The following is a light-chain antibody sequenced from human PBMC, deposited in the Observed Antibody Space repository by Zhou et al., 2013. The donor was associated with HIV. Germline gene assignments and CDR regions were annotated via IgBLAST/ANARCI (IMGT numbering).Light chain of an antibody. Sequence: DIQMTQSPSTLSASVGDRVIITCRASQTISSWLAWYQQKPGKAPKVLIYKASSLLSGVPSRFSGSGSGTEFTLTINSLQPDDFATYYCQQLNSYPRFTFGPGTKVDIK. CDR1: QTISSW. V-gene: IGKV1-5*03. J-gene: IGKJ3*01. CDR3: QQLNSYPRFT. CDR2: KAS.